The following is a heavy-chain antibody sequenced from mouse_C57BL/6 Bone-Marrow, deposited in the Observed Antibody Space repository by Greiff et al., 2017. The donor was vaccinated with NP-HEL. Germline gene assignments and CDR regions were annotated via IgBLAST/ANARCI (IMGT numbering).Heavy chain of an antibody. D-gene: IGHD1-1*01. V-gene: IGHV1-15*01. J-gene: IGHJ2*01. CDR3: TRRFYYYGSSYDY. CDR2: IDPETGGT. Sequence: VKLQESGAELVRPGASVTLSCKASGYTFTDYEMHWVKQTPVHGLEWIGAIDPETGGTAYNQKFKGKAILTADKSSSTAYMELRSLTSEDSAVYYCTRRFYYYGSSYDYWGQGTTLTVSS. CDR1: GYTFTDYE.